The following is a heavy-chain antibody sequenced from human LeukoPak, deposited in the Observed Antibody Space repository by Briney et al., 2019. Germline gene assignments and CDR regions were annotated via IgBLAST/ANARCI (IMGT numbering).Heavy chain of an antibody. CDR2: IRISGATI. V-gene: IGHV3-11*01. D-gene: IGHD2/OR15-2a*01. J-gene: IGHJ5*02. CDR3: ASTIIGIYGSFEYYFDL. Sequence: GGSLRLSCAASGFTFSDNYMSWSRQAPGKGLEWVSFIRISGATIHYADSVRGRLTIPRDNAKNSLYLQKKSLKAEDTAMYYGASTIIGIYGSFEYYFDLWGQGTLVTVSS. CDR1: GFTFSDNY.